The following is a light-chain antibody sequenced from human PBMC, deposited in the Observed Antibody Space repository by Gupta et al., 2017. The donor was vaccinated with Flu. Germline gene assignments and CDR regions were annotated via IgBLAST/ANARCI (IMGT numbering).Light chain of an antibody. Sequence: QTVRNTCQGDSLRICDESWYQQKPGQAPLLVIYAENIRPSGIPDRVSGSSSGNTAALTITGARAEDEADYYCNSRDSTDNHQAVFGGGTKLTVL. CDR3: NSRDSTDNHQAV. J-gene: IGLJ2*01. V-gene: IGLV3-19*01. CDR2: AEN. CDR1: SLRICD.